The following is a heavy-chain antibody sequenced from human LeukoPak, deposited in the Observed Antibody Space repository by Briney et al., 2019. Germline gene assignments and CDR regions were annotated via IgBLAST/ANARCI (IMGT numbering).Heavy chain of an antibody. D-gene: IGHD3-9*01. J-gene: IGHJ5*02. V-gene: IGHV3-11*06. CDR1: GFTFSDYY. CDR3: ARDLELRFFDWFSTAGDNWFDP. CDR2: ISSSSSYT. Sequence: GGSLRLSCAASGFTFSDYYMSWIRQAPGKGLEWVSYISSSSSYTNYADSVKGRFTISRDNAKNSLYLQMNSLRAEDTAVYYCARDLELRFFDWFSTAGDNWFDPWGQGTLVTVSS.